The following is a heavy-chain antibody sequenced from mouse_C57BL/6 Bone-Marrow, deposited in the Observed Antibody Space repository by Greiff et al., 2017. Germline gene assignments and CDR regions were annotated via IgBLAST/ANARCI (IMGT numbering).Heavy chain of an antibody. V-gene: IGHV1-64*01. J-gene: IGHJ2*01. CDR3: ARGGKDYENVDS. D-gene: IGHD2-4*01. CDR2: ILPNRGST. CDR1: GYTFTSYW. Sequence: QVQLQQPGAELVQPGASVKLSCKASGYTFTSYWMHWVKQRPGQGLEWIGMILPNRGSTNYNEKFKSKATLHVDKSSSTAYMKLSSLTSEDCAVYYCARGGKDYENVDSWGQGTTLTVSS.